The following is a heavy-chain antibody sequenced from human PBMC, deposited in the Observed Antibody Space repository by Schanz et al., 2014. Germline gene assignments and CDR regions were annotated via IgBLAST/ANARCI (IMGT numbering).Heavy chain of an antibody. V-gene: IGHV3-23*04. CDR3: VRDSFFAFDY. D-gene: IGHD3-3*01. CDR2: ISASGTTT. Sequence: EVQLVESGGGLVQPGGSLRLSCAASTSIFNHAWMSWVRQIPGKGLEWVSAISASGTTTYYADSVTGRFTISRDNAKNTLYLQMNSLRAEDTAVYYCVRDSFFAFDYWGQGTLVTVSS. J-gene: IGHJ4*02. CDR1: TSIFNHAW.